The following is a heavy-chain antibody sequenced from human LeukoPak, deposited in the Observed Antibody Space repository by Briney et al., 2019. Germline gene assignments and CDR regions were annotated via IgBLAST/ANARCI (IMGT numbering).Heavy chain of an antibody. CDR2: IYTSGST. D-gene: IGHD6-19*01. CDR3: AREGSGSGWYGWGSGYFDY. J-gene: IGHJ4*02. CDR1: GGSISSGSYY. V-gene: IGHV4-61*02. Sequence: PSETLSLTCTVSGGSISSGSYYWSWIRQPAGKGLEWIGRIYTSGSTNYNPSLKSRVTISVDTSKNQFSLKLSSVTAADTAVYYCAREGSGSGWYGWGSGYFDYWGQGALVTVSS.